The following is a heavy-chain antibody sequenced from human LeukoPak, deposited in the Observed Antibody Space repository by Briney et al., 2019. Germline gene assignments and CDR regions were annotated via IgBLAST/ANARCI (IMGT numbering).Heavy chain of an antibody. Sequence: GGSLRLPCAASGFTFSSYWMSWVRQAPGRGLEWVANIKQDGSEIYYVGSVKGRFTISRDNAKSSVYLQMNSLRVEDTAVYYCARDLDYGDYYFDYWGQGTLVTVSS. J-gene: IGHJ4*02. CDR2: IKQDGSEI. CDR1: GFTFSSYW. D-gene: IGHD4-17*01. V-gene: IGHV3-7*01. CDR3: ARDLDYGDYYFDY.